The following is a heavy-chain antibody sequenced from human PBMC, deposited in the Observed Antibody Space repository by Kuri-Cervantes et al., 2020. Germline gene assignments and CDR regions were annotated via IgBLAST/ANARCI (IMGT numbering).Heavy chain of an antibody. D-gene: IGHD6-19*01. Sequence: ASVKVSCKASGYTFTSYYMHWVRQAPGQGLEWMGIINPGGGSTSYAQKFQGRVTMTRDTSTSTAYMELRSLRSDDTAVYYCARDYGVYSSGRIDYWGQGTLVTVSS. CDR3: ARDYGVYSSGRIDY. CDR2: INPGGGST. CDR1: GYTFTSYY. V-gene: IGHV1-46*01. J-gene: IGHJ4*02.